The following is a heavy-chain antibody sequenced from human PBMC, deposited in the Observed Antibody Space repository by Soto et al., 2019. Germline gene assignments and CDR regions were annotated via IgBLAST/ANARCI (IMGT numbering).Heavy chain of an antibody. J-gene: IGHJ6*02. CDR2: ISAYNGNT. Sequence: ASAKVSCKASGYTFTSYGISWVRQAPEQRIEWMGWISAYNGNTKYAQKFQGRVTITRDTSASTAYMELSSLRSEDTSVYYCAKVLGGNLLYYYGMDVWGQGTTVTVSS. CDR3: AKVLGGNLLYYYGMDV. D-gene: IGHD2-15*01. V-gene: IGHV1-18*01. CDR1: GYTFTSYG.